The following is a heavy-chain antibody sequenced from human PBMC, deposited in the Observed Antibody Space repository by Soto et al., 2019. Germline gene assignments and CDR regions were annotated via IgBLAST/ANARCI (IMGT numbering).Heavy chain of an antibody. CDR2: IYPGDSDT. CDR3: ARPSSPSGWEHYYSYGMDV. J-gene: IGHJ6*02. Sequence: PGESLKISCKGSGYSFTSYWIGWVRQMPGKGLEWMGIIYPGDSDTRYSPSFQGQVTISADKSISTAYLQWSSLKASDTAMYYCARPSSPSGWEHYYSYGMDVWGQGTTVTVSS. D-gene: IGHD6-19*01. V-gene: IGHV5-51*01. CDR1: GYSFTSYW.